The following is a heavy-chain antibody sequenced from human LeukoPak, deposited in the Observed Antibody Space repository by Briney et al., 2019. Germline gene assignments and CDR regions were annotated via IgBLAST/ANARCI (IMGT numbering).Heavy chain of an antibody. CDR3: ARDDGGDYGDYGVFDI. CDR2: INPSGGST. D-gene: IGHD4-17*01. Sequence: ASVKVSCKASGYTFTSYYMHWVRQAPGQGLEWMGIINPSGGSTSYAQKFQGRVTMTRDTSTSTVYMELSSLRSEDTAVYYCARDDGGDYGDYGVFDIWGQGTMVTVSS. CDR1: GYTFTSYY. V-gene: IGHV1-46*03. J-gene: IGHJ3*02.